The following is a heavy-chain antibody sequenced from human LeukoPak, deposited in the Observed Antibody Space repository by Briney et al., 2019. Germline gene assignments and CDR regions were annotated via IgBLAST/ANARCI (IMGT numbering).Heavy chain of an antibody. V-gene: IGHV5-51*01. CDR3: ASGRLRRTRDAFDI. CDR2: IYPGDSDN. Sequence: GESLKISCKASGYSFTSYWIGWVRQMPGKGLEWMGIIYPGDSDNRYSPSFKGQVTISVDKSISTAYLQWSSLKASDTAMYYCASGRLRRTRDAFDIWGQVTMVTVSS. CDR1: GYSFTSYW. J-gene: IGHJ3*02. D-gene: IGHD4-17*01.